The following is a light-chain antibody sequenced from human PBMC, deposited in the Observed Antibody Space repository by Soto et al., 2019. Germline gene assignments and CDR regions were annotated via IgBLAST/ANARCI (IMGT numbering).Light chain of an antibody. CDR1: RSNIGGNS. Sequence: SVLTQPPSVSAAPGQKVTISCSGSRSNIGGNSVSWYQQLPGTAPKLLIYDDNKRPSGIPDRFSGSKSGTSATLGITGFQTGDEADYYCGSWDSSLSADVFGTGTKVTV. J-gene: IGLJ1*01. CDR2: DDN. V-gene: IGLV1-51*01. CDR3: GSWDSSLSADV.